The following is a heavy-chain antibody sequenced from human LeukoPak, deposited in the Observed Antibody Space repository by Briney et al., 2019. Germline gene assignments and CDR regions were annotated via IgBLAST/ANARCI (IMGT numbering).Heavy chain of an antibody. D-gene: IGHD2-2*01. CDR2: IYPGDSDT. Sequence: GESLKISCKGSGYSFTSYWIGWVRQMPGKGLEWMGIIYPGDSDTRYSPSFQGQVTISADKSISTAYLQWSSLKASDTAMYYCARLGTYCSSTSCYAGYFQHRGQGTLVTVSS. V-gene: IGHV5-51*01. J-gene: IGHJ1*01. CDR3: ARLGTYCSSTSCYAGYFQH. CDR1: GYSFTSYW.